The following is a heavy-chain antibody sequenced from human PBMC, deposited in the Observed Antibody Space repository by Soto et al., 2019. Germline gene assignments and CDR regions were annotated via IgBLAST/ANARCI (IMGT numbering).Heavy chain of an antibody. CDR3: ARAPTYYYDSSGYPDY. V-gene: IGHV4-31*03. Sequence: QVQLQESGPGLVKPSQTLSLTCTVSGGSISSGGYYWSWIRQHPGKGLEWIGYIYYSGSTYYNPSLEIRVTISVDTSKNQFSLKLSSVTAADTAVYYCARAPTYYYDSSGYPDYWGQGTLVTVSS. D-gene: IGHD3-22*01. CDR2: IYYSGST. J-gene: IGHJ4*02. CDR1: GGSISSGGYY.